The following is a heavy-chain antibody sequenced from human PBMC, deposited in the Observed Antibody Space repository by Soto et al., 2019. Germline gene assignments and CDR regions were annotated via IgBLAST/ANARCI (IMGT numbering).Heavy chain of an antibody. CDR3: AREGAGVVRGVTDY. CDR1: GGSISDYY. V-gene: IGHV4-59*01. J-gene: IGHJ4*02. CDR2: IYDTGST. Sequence: PSETLSLTCTVSGGSISDYYWSWIRQPPGKGLEWLGYIYDTGSTDYNPSLKSRITITVDTSKSQFSLKMNSVTAADTSVYYCAREGAGVVRGVTDYWGQGTLVTVSS. D-gene: IGHD3-10*01.